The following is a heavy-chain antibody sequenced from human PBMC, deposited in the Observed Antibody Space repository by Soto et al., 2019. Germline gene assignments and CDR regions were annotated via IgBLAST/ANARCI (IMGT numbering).Heavy chain of an antibody. Sequence: PGESLKISCKASGFSLNTYWIAWVRQMPGKGLEWMGAIFPGDSDTKYSPSFEGQVTISADRSTSTAFVQWDSLRASDGAIYFCARQGPTHSGSGYYYEMDVWGPGTTVTVS. CDR1: GFSLNTYW. CDR3: ARQGPTHSGSGYYYEMDV. CDR2: IFPGDSDT. D-gene: IGHD6-25*01. V-gene: IGHV5-51*01. J-gene: IGHJ6*02.